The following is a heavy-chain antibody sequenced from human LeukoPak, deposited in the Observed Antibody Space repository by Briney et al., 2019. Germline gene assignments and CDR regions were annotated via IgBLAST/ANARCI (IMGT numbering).Heavy chain of an antibody. D-gene: IGHD3-22*01. CDR2: INHSGST. Sequence: SETLSLTCAVYGGSFSGFYWSWIRQPPGKGLEWIGEINHSGSTNYNPSLKSRVTISVDTSKNQFSLKLSSVTAADTAVYYCARGPPPYYYDSSGYYYFDYWGQGTLVTVSS. V-gene: IGHV4-34*01. CDR1: GGSFSGFY. CDR3: ARGPPPYYYDSSGYYYFDY. J-gene: IGHJ4*02.